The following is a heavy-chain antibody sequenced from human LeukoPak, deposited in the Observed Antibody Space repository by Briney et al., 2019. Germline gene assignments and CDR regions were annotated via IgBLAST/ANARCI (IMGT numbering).Heavy chain of an antibody. V-gene: IGHV4-4*02. CDR2: IYHSGST. J-gene: IGHJ5*02. D-gene: IGHD1-26*01. Sequence: GSLRLSCAVSGFPVSSNYMTWVRQPPGKGLEWIGEIYHSGSTNYNPSLKSRVTISVDKSKNQFSLKLSSVTAADTAVYYCARYGVGATGWFDPWGQGTLVTVSS. CDR3: ARYGVGATGWFDP. CDR1: GFPVSSNY.